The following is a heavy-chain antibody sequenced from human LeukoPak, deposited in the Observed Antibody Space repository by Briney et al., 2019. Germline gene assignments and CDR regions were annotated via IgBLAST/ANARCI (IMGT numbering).Heavy chain of an antibody. CDR1: GGSISSSSYY. D-gene: IGHD3-22*01. J-gene: IGHJ3*02. CDR2: IYYSGST. V-gene: IGHV4-39*02. CDR3: ARDLYDSSGYYWEAGAFDI. Sequence: NPSETLSLTCTVSGGSISSSSYYWGWIRQPPGKGLEWIGSIYYSGSTYYNPSLKSRVTISVDASKNQFSLKLSSVTAADTAVYYCARDLYDSSGYYWEAGAFDIWGQGTMVTVSS.